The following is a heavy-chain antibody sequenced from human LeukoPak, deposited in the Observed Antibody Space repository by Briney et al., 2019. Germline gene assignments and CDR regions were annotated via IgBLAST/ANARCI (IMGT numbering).Heavy chain of an antibody. V-gene: IGHV3-9*01. D-gene: IGHD3-3*02. CDR3: AKDISLATDAFDI. CDR1: GFTFDDYT. J-gene: IGHJ3*02. Sequence: GGSLRLSCAASGFTFDDYTMHWVRQAPGKGLEWVSGISWNSGRIGYADSVKGRFTISRDNAKNSLYLQMDSLRAEDTALYYCAKDISLATDAFDIWGQGTMVTVSS. CDR2: ISWNSGRI.